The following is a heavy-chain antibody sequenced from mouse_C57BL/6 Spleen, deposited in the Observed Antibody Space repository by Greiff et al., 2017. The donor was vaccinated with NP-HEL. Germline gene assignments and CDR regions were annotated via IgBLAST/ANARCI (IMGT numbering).Heavy chain of an antibody. CDR1: GYTFTDYY. CDR3: ANNDYDRVAY. D-gene: IGHD2-4*01. V-gene: IGHV1-26*01. Sequence: VQLQQSGPELVKPGASVKISCKASGYTFTDYYMNWVKQSHGKSLEWIGDINPNNGGTSYNQKFKGKATLTVDKSSSTAYMELRSLTSEDSAVYYCANNDYDRVAYWGQGTLVTVSA. J-gene: IGHJ3*01. CDR2: INPNNGGT.